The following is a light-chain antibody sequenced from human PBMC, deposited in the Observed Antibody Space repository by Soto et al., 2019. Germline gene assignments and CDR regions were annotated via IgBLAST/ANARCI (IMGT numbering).Light chain of an antibody. J-gene: IGLJ1*01. CDR2: TNS. Sequence: QSVLTQPPSASGTPGQRLTIACSGTSSNIGSNFVNWYRQRPGTAPKLLFHTNSQRPSGVPDRFSGSKSGTSASLAISGLQSDDEADYFCAVWDDSLHGYVFATGTKVTVL. CDR3: AVWDDSLHGYV. V-gene: IGLV1-44*01. CDR1: SSNIGSNF.